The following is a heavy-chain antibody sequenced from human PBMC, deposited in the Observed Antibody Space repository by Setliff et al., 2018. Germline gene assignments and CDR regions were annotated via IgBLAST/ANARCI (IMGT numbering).Heavy chain of an antibody. Sequence: PSETLSLTCTVSGGSISSSSYYWGWLRQPPGKGLEWIGSINYTGNTYYNPSLESRVTISVDTSKNQFSLNLRSVTAADTAVYYCARGQAGNYYYYMDVWGKGTTVTVSS. CDR3: ARGQAGNYYYYMDV. J-gene: IGHJ6*03. V-gene: IGHV4-39*07. CDR1: GGSISSSSYY. CDR2: INYTGNT.